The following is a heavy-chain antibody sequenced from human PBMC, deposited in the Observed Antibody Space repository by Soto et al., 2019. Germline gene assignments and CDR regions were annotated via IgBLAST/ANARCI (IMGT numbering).Heavy chain of an antibody. D-gene: IGHD3-9*01. CDR3: GXXXGLATISXXXXX. CDR1: GGSVSSSSYY. V-gene: IGHV4-39*01. J-gene: IGHJ4*02. CDR2: VYYSGST. Sequence: SETLSLTCTVSGGSVSSSSYYWGWVRQPPGKGLEWIGSVYYSGSTYYNPSLESRVTISVDKSKNQFSLKLMSLSAADTAVYYCGXXXGLATISXXXXXXGQGALVTVSS.